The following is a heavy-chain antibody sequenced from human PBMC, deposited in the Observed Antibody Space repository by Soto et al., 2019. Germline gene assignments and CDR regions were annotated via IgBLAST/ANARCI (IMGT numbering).Heavy chain of an antibody. V-gene: IGHV4-31*03. J-gene: IGHJ4*02. CDR1: GDSISSGGYC. CDR3: ARDGGGGYYFDSSGYLDY. Sequence: SETLSLTCTVSGDSISSGGYCWSWIRQHPGKGLEWIGYISNSGNTYYNPSLKSRVTISVDTSENQFSLKLTSVTAADTAVYYWARDGGGGYYFDSSGYLDYWGQGTLVTVSS. CDR2: ISNSGNT. D-gene: IGHD3-22*01.